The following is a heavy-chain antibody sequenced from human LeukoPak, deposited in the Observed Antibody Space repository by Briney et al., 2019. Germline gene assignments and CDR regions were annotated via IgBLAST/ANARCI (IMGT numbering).Heavy chain of an antibody. D-gene: IGHD3-22*01. CDR2: ISGSGGST. CDR3: AKDQTLYASSGYFGPSGY. J-gene: IGHJ4*02. CDR1: GFTFSSYA. V-gene: IGHV3-23*01. Sequence: GGSLRLSCAASGFTFSSYAMSWVRQAPGKGLEWVSAISGSGGSTYYADSVKGRFTISRDNSKNTLYLQMNSLRAEDTAVYYCAKDQTLYASSGYFGPSGYWGQGTLVTVSS.